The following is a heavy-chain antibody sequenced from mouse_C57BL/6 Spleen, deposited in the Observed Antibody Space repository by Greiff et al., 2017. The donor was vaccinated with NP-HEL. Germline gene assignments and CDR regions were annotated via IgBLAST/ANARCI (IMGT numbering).Heavy chain of an antibody. V-gene: IGHV1-18*01. CDR3: ARGGMLGAY. Sequence: VQLQQSGPELVKPGASVKIPCKASGYTFTDYNMDWVKQSHGKSLEWIGDINPNNGGTIYNQKFKGKATLTVDKSSSTAYMELRSLTSEDTAVYYCARGGMLGAYWGQGTLVTVSA. CDR1: GYTFTDYN. J-gene: IGHJ3*01. D-gene: IGHD4-1*01. CDR2: INPNNGGT.